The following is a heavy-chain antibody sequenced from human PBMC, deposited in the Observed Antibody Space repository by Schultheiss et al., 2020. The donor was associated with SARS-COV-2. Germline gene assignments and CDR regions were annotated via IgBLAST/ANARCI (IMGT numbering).Heavy chain of an antibody. V-gene: IGHV1-46*01. CDR2: INPSGGST. CDR3: ARGGGHDYGDYWYFDL. Sequence: ASVKISCKASGYTFTGYYMHWVRQAPGQGLEWMGIINPSGGSTSYAQKFQGRVTMTRDTSISTAYMELSSLTSDDTAVYYCARGGGHDYGDYWYFDLWGRGALVTVSS. J-gene: IGHJ2*01. D-gene: IGHD4-17*01. CDR1: GYTFTGYY.